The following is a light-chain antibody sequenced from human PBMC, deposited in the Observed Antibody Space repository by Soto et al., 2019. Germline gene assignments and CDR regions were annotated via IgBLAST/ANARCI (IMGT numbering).Light chain of an antibody. CDR2: KAS. J-gene: IGKJ1*01. CDR1: QSISNR. V-gene: IGKV1-5*03. Sequence: DIQMTQSSSTLSASVGDRVTITCRASQSISNRLAWYQQKPGKAPKLLIYKASTLESGVPSRFSGSGSGTEFTLTISSLQPDDFATYYCQQYDTYSLTFGQGTKVEIK. CDR3: QQYDTYSLT.